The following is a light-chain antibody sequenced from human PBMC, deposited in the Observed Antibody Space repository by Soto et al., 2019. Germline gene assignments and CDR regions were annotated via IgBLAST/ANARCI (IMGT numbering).Light chain of an antibody. CDR3: QQCGSSPLT. J-gene: IGKJ4*01. CDR2: GAS. Sequence: EIVLTQSPGTLSLSPGERATLSCRASQSVSSNYLAWYQQKPGQAPRLLIYGASSRATGIPDRFSGSGSGTDFTLTISRLEAAEFAVYYWQQCGSSPLTFVGGTKVEIK. V-gene: IGKV3-20*01. CDR1: QSVSSNY.